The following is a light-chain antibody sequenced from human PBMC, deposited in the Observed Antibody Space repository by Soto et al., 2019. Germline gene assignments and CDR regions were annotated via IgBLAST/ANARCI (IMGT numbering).Light chain of an antibody. CDR1: QSISSW. CDR3: QQYSSYWT. J-gene: IGKJ1*01. V-gene: IGKV1-5*01. Sequence: DIQMTQSPSTLPASVGDRVTITCRASQSISSWLAWYQQKPGKATKVLIYDASRLESGVPSMFSGSGSGTEFSLTVSSLQPEDFATYYCQQYSSYWTFGQGTKVDNK. CDR2: DAS.